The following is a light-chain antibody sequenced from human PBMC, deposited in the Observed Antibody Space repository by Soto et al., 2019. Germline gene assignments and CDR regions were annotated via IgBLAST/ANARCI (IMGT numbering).Light chain of an antibody. CDR1: SSDVGGSNH. CDR3: CSSAGDYTFV. Sequence: QSALTQPRSVSGSPGQPVTISCTGTSSDVGGSNHVSWYQHHPGKAPKFMIYDVSKRPSGVPDRFSGSKSGNTASLTISGLQAEDEADYYCCSSAGDYTFVFGTGTKVTV. J-gene: IGLJ1*01. CDR2: DVS. V-gene: IGLV2-11*01.